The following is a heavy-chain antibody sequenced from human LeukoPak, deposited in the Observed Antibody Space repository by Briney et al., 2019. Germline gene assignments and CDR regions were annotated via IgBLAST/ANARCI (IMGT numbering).Heavy chain of an antibody. Sequence: ASVKVSCKASGYTFTSYGIGWVRQAPGQGLEWMGWISTYNGYTNSAQKFQGRVTITADESTSTAYMELSSLRSEDTAVYYCARDLLPRMAQNWFDPWGQGTLVTVSS. J-gene: IGHJ5*02. CDR2: ISTYNGYT. V-gene: IGHV1-18*01. CDR3: ARDLLPRMAQNWFDP. CDR1: GYTFTSYG. D-gene: IGHD2-8*01.